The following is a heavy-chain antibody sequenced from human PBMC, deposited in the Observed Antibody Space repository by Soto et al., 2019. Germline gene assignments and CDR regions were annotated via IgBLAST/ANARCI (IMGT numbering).Heavy chain of an antibody. D-gene: IGHD5-18*01. Sequence: ETLSLTCTVSGGSISSSSYYWGWIRQPPGKGLEWIGSIYYSGSTYYNPSLKSRVTISVDTSKNQFSLKLSSVTAADTAVYYCPRIERHSYGKYYFDYWGQGTLVTVS. CDR2: IYYSGST. J-gene: IGHJ4*02. CDR3: PRIERHSYGKYYFDY. CDR1: GGSISSSSYY. V-gene: IGHV4-39*01.